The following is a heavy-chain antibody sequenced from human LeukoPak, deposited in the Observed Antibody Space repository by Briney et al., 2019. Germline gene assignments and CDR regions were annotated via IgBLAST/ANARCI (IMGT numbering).Heavy chain of an antibody. V-gene: IGHV4-34*01. CDR2: INHSGST. Sequence: SETLSLTCAVYGGSFSGYYWSWIRQPPGKGLEWIGEINHSGSTNYNASLKSRVTISVDTSKNHFSLRLTSVTAADTAVYYCTRDHGKSIVLDWGQGTLVTVSS. J-gene: IGHJ4*02. CDR1: GGSFSGYY. D-gene: IGHD1-26*01. CDR3: TRDHGKSIVLD.